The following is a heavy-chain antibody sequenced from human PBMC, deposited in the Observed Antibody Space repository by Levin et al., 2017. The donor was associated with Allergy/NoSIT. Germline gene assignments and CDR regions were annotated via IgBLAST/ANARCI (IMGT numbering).Heavy chain of an antibody. CDR3: ARVLRFYYYYYMDV. V-gene: IGHV3-33*01. Sequence: GGSLRLSCAASGVTFSSYGMHWVRQARGKGLEWVAVIWDDGYKKYYADSVKGRFTISRDNSKNTLYLQMNSLRAEDTAVYYCARVLRFYYYYYMDVWGKGTTVTVSS. J-gene: IGHJ6*03. D-gene: IGHD5-12*01. CDR2: IWDDGYKK. CDR1: GVTFSSYG.